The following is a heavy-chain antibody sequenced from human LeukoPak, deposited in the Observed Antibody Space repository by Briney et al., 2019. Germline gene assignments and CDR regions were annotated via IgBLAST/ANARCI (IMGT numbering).Heavy chain of an antibody. CDR1: GFTFSSYW. D-gene: IGHD5-24*01. CDR2: INSDGSST. CDR3: ARDRDGPDY. V-gene: IGHV3-74*01. J-gene: IGHJ4*02. Sequence: GGSLRLSCAASGFTFSSYWMHWVRRGPGQGLVWVSRINSDGSSTRHADSVKGRFTISRDNAKNTVYLEMNSLRAEDTAVYYCARDRDGPDYWGQGTLVTVSS.